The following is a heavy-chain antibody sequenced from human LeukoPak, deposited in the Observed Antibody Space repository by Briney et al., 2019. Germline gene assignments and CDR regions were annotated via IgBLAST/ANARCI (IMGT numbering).Heavy chain of an antibody. J-gene: IGHJ5*02. CDR3: AKAAEYSSSWGNWFDT. Sequence: GGSLRLSCAASGFTLSSYAMSWVRQAPGKGLEWVSGISGSGGSTYYADSVKGRFTISRDNSKNTLYLQMNSLRAEDTAVYYCAKAAEYSSSWGNWFDTWGQGTLVTVSS. D-gene: IGHD6-6*01. V-gene: IGHV3-23*01. CDR2: ISGSGGST. CDR1: GFTLSSYA.